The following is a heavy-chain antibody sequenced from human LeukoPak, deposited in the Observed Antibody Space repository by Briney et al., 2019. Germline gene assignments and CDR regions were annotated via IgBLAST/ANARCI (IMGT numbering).Heavy chain of an antibody. CDR3: ATRSTGVAATFDS. Sequence: SGTLSLTCGVSGGSISSTNWWSWVRQPPGQGLEWIGEISLRGLTNYNPSLKSRVTMSLDKSKNLLSLNLTSVTAADTAVYYCATRSTGVAATFDSWGQGALVTVSS. J-gene: IGHJ4*02. D-gene: IGHD2-15*01. CDR1: GGSISSTNW. V-gene: IGHV4-4*02. CDR2: ISLRGLT.